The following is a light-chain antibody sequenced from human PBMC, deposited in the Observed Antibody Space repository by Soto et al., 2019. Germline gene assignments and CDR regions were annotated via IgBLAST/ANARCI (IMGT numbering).Light chain of an antibody. J-gene: IGKJ1*01. Sequence: ESVLTQSPGTLSLSPGERATLSCRASQSIAGTFLAWYQQKPGQAPRLLIHSASSRATGIPDRFSGSGSGTDFTLSISRLEPEDFAVYYCQQYSRSPRTFGQGTKVDIK. CDR1: QSIAGTF. V-gene: IGKV3-20*01. CDR2: SAS. CDR3: QQYSRSPRT.